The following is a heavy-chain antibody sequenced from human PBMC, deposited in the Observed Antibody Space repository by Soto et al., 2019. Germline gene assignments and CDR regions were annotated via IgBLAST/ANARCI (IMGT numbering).Heavy chain of an antibody. V-gene: IGHV4-39*01. Sequence: QLQLQESGPRLLTPSEALSLICTVSGGPISSGSHYWGWIRQSPGKGLEWIGSIYYSGSTHYNPSHNSRVTVSVDTSKNQFSLKSSSVTAADAAVYYCAGHPHLGGMVYWSFDLWGRGTLVNVAS. CDR2: IYYSGST. D-gene: IGHD3-10*01. J-gene: IGHJ2*01. CDR1: GGPISSGSHY. CDR3: AGHPHLGGMVYWSFDL.